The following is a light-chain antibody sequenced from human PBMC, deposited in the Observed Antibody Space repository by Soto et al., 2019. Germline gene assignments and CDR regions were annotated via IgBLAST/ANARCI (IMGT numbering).Light chain of an antibody. CDR2: KAS. J-gene: IGKJ1*01. V-gene: IGKV1-5*03. Sequence: DIPMTQSPSTLSASVGDRVTITCRASQSVSIWLAWYQQKPGKAPKLLIYKASSLESGVPSRFSGSGSGTEFTLNISSLQPDDFATYYCQQYNSYSRTFGQGTKVEIK. CDR3: QQYNSYSRT. CDR1: QSVSIW.